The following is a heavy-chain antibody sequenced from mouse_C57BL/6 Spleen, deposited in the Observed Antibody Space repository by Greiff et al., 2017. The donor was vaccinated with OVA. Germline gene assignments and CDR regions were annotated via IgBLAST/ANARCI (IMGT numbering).Heavy chain of an antibody. CDR1: GFTFSDYY. V-gene: IGHV5-12*01. D-gene: IGHD1-1*01. CDR2: ISNGGGST. CDR3: ARLITTVPYFDV. Sequence: EVKLEESGGGLVQPGGSLKLSCAASGFTFSDYYMYWVRQTPEKRLEWVAYISNGGGSTYYPDTVKGRFTISRDNAKNTLYLQMSRLKSEDTAMYYCARLITTVPYFDVWGTGTTVTVSS. J-gene: IGHJ1*03.